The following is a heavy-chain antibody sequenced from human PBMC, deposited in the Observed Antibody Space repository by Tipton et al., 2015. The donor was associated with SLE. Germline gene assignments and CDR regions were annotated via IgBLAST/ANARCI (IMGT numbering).Heavy chain of an antibody. V-gene: IGHV5-10-1*01. CDR3: AFPGYSGSPWAFDI. J-gene: IGHJ3*02. Sequence: QLVQSGAEVKKPGESLRISCKGSGYSFPNYWINWVRLLPGKGLEWMGRIDPSDSYANYSPSFQGHVTISADKSISTAYLQWSSLKASDTAMYYCAFPGYSGSPWAFDIWGQGTMVTVSS. CDR2: IDPSDSYA. CDR1: GYSFPNYW. D-gene: IGHD5-12*01.